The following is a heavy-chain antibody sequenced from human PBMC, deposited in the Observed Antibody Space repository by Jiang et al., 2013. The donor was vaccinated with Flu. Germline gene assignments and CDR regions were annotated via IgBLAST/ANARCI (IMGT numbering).Heavy chain of an antibody. V-gene: IGHV4-39*01. CDR2: IYYSGST. CDR3: ARKDTAMVLRY. CDR1: GGSISSSSYY. J-gene: IGHJ4*02. D-gene: IGHD5-18*01. Sequence: LLKPSETLSLTCTVSGGSISSSSYYWGWIRQPPGKGLEWIGSIYYSGSTYYNPSLKSRVTISVDTSKNQFSLKLSSVTAADTAVYYCARKDTAMVLRYWGQGTLVTVSS.